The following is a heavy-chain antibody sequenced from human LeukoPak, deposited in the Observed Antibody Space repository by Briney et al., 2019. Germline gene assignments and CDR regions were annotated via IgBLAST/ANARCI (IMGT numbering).Heavy chain of an antibody. CDR2: TYYRSKWYN. V-gene: IGHV6-1*01. D-gene: IGHD6-19*01. J-gene: IGHJ5*02. Sequence: SQTLSLTCAISGDSVSSKSAARNWIRQSPSRGLEWLGRTYYRSKWYNDYAVSVKSRININPDTSKNQFSLQLNSVTPEDTAVYYCARYAVAGTENWFDPWGQGTLVTVSS. CDR1: GDSVSSKSAA. CDR3: ARYAVAGTENWFDP.